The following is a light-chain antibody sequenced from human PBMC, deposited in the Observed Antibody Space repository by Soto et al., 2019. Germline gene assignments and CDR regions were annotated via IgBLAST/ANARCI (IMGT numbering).Light chain of an antibody. CDR3: QQYHNAGST. J-gene: IGKJ1*01. V-gene: IGKV3-15*01. CDR2: GAS. CDR1: QSVSNN. Sequence: IVMTQSPATLSVSPGGRASLSCRASQSVSNNLAWYQQKPGQAPRLLIYGASTRAAGIPGRFSGSGSGTEFTLIISSLPSDDFAVYYWQQYHNAGSTFGQGTKVEI.